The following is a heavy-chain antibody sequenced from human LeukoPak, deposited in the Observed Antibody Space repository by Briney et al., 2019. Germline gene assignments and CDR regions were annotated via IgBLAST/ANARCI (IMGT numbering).Heavy chain of an antibody. V-gene: IGHV3-21*01. CDR3: ASGNYYYYYMDV. CDR2: ISSSSSYI. CDR1: GFTFSTYT. Sequence: GGSVRLSCAASGFTFSTYTMNWVRQAPGKGLEWVSSISSSSSYIYYADSVKGRFTISRDNAKSSLFLQMDSLRAEDTALYYCASGNYYYYYMDVWGKGTTVTVSS. J-gene: IGHJ6*03. D-gene: IGHD2-15*01.